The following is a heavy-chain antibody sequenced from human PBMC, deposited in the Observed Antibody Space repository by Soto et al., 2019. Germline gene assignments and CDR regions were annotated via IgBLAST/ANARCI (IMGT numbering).Heavy chain of an antibody. CDR2: ISAYNGNT. Sequence: ASVKVSCKASGYAFTSYGISWVRQAPGQGLEWMGWISAYNGNTNYAQKLQGRVTMTTDTSTSTAYMELRSLRSDDTAVYYCARRLDSSSWYDAFDIWGQGTMVTVSS. CDR3: ARRLDSSSWYDAFDI. J-gene: IGHJ3*02. CDR1: GYAFTSYG. D-gene: IGHD6-13*01. V-gene: IGHV1-18*01.